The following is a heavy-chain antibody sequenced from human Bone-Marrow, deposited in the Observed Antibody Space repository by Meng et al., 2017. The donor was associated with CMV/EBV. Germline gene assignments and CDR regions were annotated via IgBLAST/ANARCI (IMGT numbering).Heavy chain of an antibody. CDR1: GFTFSSYE. Sequence: GESLKISCAASGFTFSSYEMNWVRQAPGKGLEWVSSISSSSSYIYYADSMKGRFTISRDNAKNSLYLQMNSLRAEDTAVYYCARGRGRGLEPYYYYGMDVWGQGTTVTVSS. CDR2: ISSSSSYI. V-gene: IGHV3-21*01. J-gene: IGHJ6*02. CDR3: ARGRGRGLEPYYYYGMDV. D-gene: IGHD3-3*01.